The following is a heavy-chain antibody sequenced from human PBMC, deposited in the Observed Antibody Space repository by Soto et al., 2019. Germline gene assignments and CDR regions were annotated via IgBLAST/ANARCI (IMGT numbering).Heavy chain of an antibody. CDR3: AREVFRFLQWLIRSSYYYGMDV. D-gene: IGHD3-3*01. CDR1: GYTFTDYY. V-gene: IGHV1-2*02. Sequence: AASVKVSCKASGYTFTDYYMHWVRQAPGQGLEGMGWINPNSGGTNYAQQFQGRDTMTRDTSISTAYMELSRLRSGDTAVYYCAREVFRFLQWLIRSSYYYGMDVWGQGTTVTVSS. J-gene: IGHJ6*02. CDR2: INPNSGGT.